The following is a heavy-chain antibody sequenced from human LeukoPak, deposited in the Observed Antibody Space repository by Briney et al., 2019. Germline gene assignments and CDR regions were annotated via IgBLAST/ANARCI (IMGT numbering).Heavy chain of an antibody. D-gene: IGHD5-24*01. CDR1: GFTVSSNY. V-gene: IGHV3-53*01. CDR3: ARGRRDGYNSDC. Sequence: GGSLRLSRAASGFTVSSNYMSWVRQAPGKGLEWVSVIYSGGSTYYADSVKGRFTISRDNSKNTLYLQMNSLRAEDTAVYYCARGRRDGYNSDCWGQGTLVTVSS. CDR2: IYSGGST. J-gene: IGHJ4*02.